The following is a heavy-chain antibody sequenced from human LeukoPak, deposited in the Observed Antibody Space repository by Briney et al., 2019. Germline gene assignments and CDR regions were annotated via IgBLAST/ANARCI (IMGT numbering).Heavy chain of an antibody. CDR3: ARVGSDFWSGQPYNWFDP. Sequence: SETLSLTCTVSGGSISSYYWSWIRQPPGKGLEWIGYIYYSGSTNYNPSLKSRVTISVDTSKNQFSLKLSSVTAADTAVYYCARVGSDFWSGQPYNWFDPWGQGTLVTVSS. J-gene: IGHJ5*02. D-gene: IGHD3-3*01. CDR2: IYYSGST. CDR1: GGSISSYY. V-gene: IGHV4-59*01.